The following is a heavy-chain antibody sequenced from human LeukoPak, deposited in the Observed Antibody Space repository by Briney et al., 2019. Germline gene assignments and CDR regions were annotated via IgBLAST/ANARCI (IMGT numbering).Heavy chain of an antibody. V-gene: IGHV1-2*02. D-gene: IGHD4-11*01. CDR1: RYTFTGFS. J-gene: IGHJ6*02. CDR2: ITPNSGGT. Sequence: GASVKVSCKASRYTFTGFSMHWVRPAPGQGLEWMGWITPNSGGTNYAQKFQGRVTMTRDTTISTAYRKLSRLRSNDTAVYYCARVLRLHYIDYYSYGMDVWGQGTTVTVSS. CDR3: ARVLRLHYIDYYSYGMDV.